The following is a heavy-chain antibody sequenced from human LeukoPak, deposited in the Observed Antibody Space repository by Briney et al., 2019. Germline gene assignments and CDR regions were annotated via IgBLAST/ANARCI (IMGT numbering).Heavy chain of an antibody. CDR1: GFIFSDHY. V-gene: IGHV3-72*01. CDR2: IRNKANSYTT. D-gene: IGHD4-23*01. J-gene: IGHJ4*02. Sequence: PGGSLRLSCAASGFIFSDHYMDWVRQAPGKGLEWVGRIRNKANSYTTDYAASVKGRFTISRDDSKNSLYLQMNSLKTEDTAVYYCARRVFGGNCYYDYWGQGALVTVSS. CDR3: ARRVFGGNCYYDY.